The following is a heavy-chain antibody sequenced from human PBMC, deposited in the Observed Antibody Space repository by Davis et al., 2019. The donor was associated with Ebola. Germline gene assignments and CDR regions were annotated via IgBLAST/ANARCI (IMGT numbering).Heavy chain of an antibody. Sequence: GGSLRLSCAASEFTFSNYGMHWVRQAPGKGLEWVSYISTSGSTTYYADSVKGRFTISRDNANDSLYLQMNSLRAEDTAVYYCAISSGYYYYYFDYWGQGTLVTVSS. CDR2: ISTSGSTT. CDR1: EFTFSNYG. J-gene: IGHJ4*02. CDR3: AISSGYYYYYFDY. D-gene: IGHD3-22*01. V-gene: IGHV3-48*04.